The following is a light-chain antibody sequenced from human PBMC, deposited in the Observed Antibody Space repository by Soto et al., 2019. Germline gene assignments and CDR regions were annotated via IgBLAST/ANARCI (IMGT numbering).Light chain of an antibody. CDR3: QQYNFWPT. CDR1: QSVSSN. J-gene: IGKJ1*01. CDR2: GAS. V-gene: IGKV3-15*01. Sequence: EIVMTQSPATLSVSRGERATLSCRASQSVSSNLAWYQQQPGQAPRPLIYGASTGATGIPARFSGSGSGTEFTLTITSLQPVDFAVYYCQQYNFWPTFGQGTKVDIK.